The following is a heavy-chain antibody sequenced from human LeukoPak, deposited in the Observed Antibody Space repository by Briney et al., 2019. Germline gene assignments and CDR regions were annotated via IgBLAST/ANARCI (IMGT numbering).Heavy chain of an antibody. J-gene: IGHJ6*03. D-gene: IGHD2-2*01. CDR3: ARRRFRLLSYYYYYMDV. V-gene: IGHV4-34*01. CDR1: GGSFSGYY. CDR2: INHSGST. Sequence: PSETLSLTCAVYGGSFSGYYWSWIRQPPGKGLEWIGEINHSGSTNYNPSLKSRVTISVDTSMNQFSLKLSSVTAADTAVYYRARRRFRLLSYYYYYMDVWGKGTTVTVSS.